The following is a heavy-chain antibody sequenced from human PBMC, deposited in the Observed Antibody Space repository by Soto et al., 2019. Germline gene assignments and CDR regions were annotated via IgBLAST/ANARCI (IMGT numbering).Heavy chain of an antibody. CDR1: GGSISSSSYY. Sequence: SETLSLTCTVSGGSISSSSYYWGWIRQPPGKGLEWIGSIYYSGSTYYNPSLKSRVTISVDTSKNQFSLKLSSVTAADTAVYYCARPTSIPKDYLNFEWFDPWGQGTLVTVSS. D-gene: IGHD3-9*01. CDR3: ARPTSIPKDYLNFEWFDP. J-gene: IGHJ5*02. CDR2: IYYSGST. V-gene: IGHV4-39*01.